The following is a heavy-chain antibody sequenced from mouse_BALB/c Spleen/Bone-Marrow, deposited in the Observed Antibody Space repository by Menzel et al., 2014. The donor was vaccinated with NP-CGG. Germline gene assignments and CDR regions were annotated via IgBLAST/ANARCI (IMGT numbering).Heavy chain of an antibody. Sequence: EVQGVESGGGLVQPGGSLKLSCAASRFTFSSYGMSWVRQTPDKRLELVATINSNGGSTYYPDSVKGRFTISRDNAKNTLYLQMSSLKSEDTAMYYCARDRYYGYAMDHWGQGTSVTVSS. V-gene: IGHV5-6-3*01. J-gene: IGHJ4*01. D-gene: IGHD1-1*01. CDR1: RFTFSSYG. CDR3: ARDRYYGYAMDH. CDR2: INSNGGST.